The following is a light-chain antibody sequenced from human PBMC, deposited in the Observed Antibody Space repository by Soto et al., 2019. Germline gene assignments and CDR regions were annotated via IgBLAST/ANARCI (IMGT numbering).Light chain of an antibody. Sequence: DIQMTQSPSSLSVSIGDRVTITCRSSQSIGVYLNWYQKKPGTPPKLLIYAASNLQSGVPSRFIGRGSGTDFTLTISSLQPEDFASYYCQQTYMIPYTFGQGTKLE. V-gene: IGKV1-39*01. CDR1: QSIGVY. J-gene: IGKJ2*01. CDR2: AAS. CDR3: QQTYMIPYT.